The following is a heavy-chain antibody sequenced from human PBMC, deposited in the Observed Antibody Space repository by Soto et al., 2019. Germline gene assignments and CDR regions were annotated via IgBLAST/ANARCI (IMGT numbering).Heavy chain of an antibody. CDR2: IYTSGST. D-gene: IGHD4-17*01. Sequence: SETLSLTCTVSGGSISSYYWSWIRQPAGKGLEWIGRIYTSGSTNYNPSLKSRVTMSVDTSKNQFSLKLSSVTAADTAVYYCPTEGPTVTLDYCGQGTLVTVSS. CDR3: PTEGPTVTLDY. J-gene: IGHJ4*02. CDR1: GGSISSYY. V-gene: IGHV4-4*07.